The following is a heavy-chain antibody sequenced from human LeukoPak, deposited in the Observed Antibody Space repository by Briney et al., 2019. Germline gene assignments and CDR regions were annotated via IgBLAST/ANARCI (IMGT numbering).Heavy chain of an antibody. V-gene: IGHV3-33*01. J-gene: IGHJ6*02. CDR1: GFTFSSYG. CDR2: IWYDGSNK. Sequence: GGSLRLSCAASGFTFSSYGMHWVRQAPGKGLEWVAVIWYDGSNKYYADSVKGRFTISRDNSKNTLYLQMNSLRAEDTAVYYCATTRRYCSSTSCRPNYGMDVWGQGTTVTISS. D-gene: IGHD2-2*01. CDR3: ATTRRYCSSTSCRPNYGMDV.